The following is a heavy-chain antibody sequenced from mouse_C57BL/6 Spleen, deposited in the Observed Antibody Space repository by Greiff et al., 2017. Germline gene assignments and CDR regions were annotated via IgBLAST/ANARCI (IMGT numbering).Heavy chain of an antibody. Sequence: EVHLVESGPGLVKPSQSLSLTCSVTGYSITSGYYWNWIRQFPGNKLEWMGYISYDGSNNYNPSLKNRISITRDTSKNQFFLKLNSVTTEDTATYYCARGGTTAVGRFAYWGQGTLVTVSA. V-gene: IGHV3-6*01. CDR1: GYSITSGYY. CDR2: ISYDGSN. J-gene: IGHJ3*01. CDR3: ARGGTTAVGRFAY. D-gene: IGHD1-1*01.